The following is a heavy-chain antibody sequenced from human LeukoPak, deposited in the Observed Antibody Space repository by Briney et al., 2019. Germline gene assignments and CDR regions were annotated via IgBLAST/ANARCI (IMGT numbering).Heavy chain of an antibody. V-gene: IGHV4-30-4*08. CDR2: IYYSGST. Sequence: MSSETLSLTCTVSGGSISSGDYYWSWIRQPPGKGLEWIGYIYYSGSTYYNPSLKSRVTISVDTSKNQFSLKLSSVTAADTAVYYCARLSSGNAFDIWGQGTMVTVSS. D-gene: IGHD4-23*01. CDR3: ARLSSGNAFDI. CDR1: GGSISSGDYY. J-gene: IGHJ3*02.